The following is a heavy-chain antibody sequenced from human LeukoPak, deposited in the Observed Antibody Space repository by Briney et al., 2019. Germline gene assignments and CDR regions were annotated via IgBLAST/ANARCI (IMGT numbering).Heavy chain of an antibody. J-gene: IGHJ4*02. D-gene: IGHD3-22*01. CDR3: ARDTVHYYDSSCYYY. CDR2: ISAYNGNT. Sequence: ASVTVSYKASGYTFTSYGISWVRQAPGQGLEWMGWISAYNGNTNYAQKLQGRGTITTDTSTSTAYMELMSLRSDDTAVYYCARDTVHYYDSSCYYYWGQGTLVTVSS. V-gene: IGHV1-18*01. CDR1: GYTFTSYG.